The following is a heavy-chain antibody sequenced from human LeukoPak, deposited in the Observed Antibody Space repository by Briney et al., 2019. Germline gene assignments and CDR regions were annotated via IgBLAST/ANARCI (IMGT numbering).Heavy chain of an antibody. J-gene: IGHJ4*02. V-gene: IGHV3-30*04. CDR2: ISYDGSNK. Sequence: GRSLRLSCAASGFTFSSYAMHWVRQAPGKGREWVAVISYDGSNKYYAHSVKGRFTTSRDNSKNPLYLQMNSLRAEDTAVYYCARDSSDYVWGSYRYTHFDYWGQGTLVTVSS. CDR3: ARDSSDYVWGSYRYTHFDY. CDR1: GFTFSSYA. D-gene: IGHD3-16*02.